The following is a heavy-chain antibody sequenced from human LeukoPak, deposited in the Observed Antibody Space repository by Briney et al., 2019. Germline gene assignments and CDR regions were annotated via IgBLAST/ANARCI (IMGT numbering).Heavy chain of an antibody. CDR2: ISAYNGNT. CDR1: GYTFTSYG. V-gene: IGHV1-18*01. CDR3: ARDEEYYYGSGSQNWFDP. J-gene: IGHJ5*02. D-gene: IGHD3-10*01. Sequence: ASVKVSRKASGYTFTSYGISWVRQAPGQGLEWMGWISAYNGNTDYAQKLQGRVTMTTDTSTSTAYMELRSLRSDDTAVYYCARDEEYYYGSGSQNWFDPWGQGTLVTVSS.